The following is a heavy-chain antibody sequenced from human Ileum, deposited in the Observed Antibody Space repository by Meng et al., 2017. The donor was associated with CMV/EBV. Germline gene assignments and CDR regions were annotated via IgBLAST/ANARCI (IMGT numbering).Heavy chain of an antibody. J-gene: IGHJ4*02. CDR1: GFTFSSYA. CDR2: ISGTGGST. CDR3: AKDRVRYGTIWYGGEN. Sequence: GGSLRLSCAASGFTFSSYAMCWVRQAPGKGLEWVSFISGTGGSTYNADSVRGRFAISRDNSKNTLYLQMNSLRADDTAVYYCAKDRVRYGTIWYGGENWGQGTLVTVSS. V-gene: IGHV3-23*01. D-gene: IGHD6-13*01.